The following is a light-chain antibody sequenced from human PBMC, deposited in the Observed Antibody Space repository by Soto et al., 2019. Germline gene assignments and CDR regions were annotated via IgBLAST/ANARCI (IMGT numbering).Light chain of an antibody. J-gene: IGKJ4*01. CDR1: QSVNST. Sequence: EIVMTQSQATLSVSPGETATLSCRASQSVNSTLAWYRQTPCQAPRLLLSESSTRATGVPARFSGSGSGTAVTLPIISLQSEDSGIYYCQQYNFWPPLTFGGGTKVEIK. CDR2: ESS. CDR3: QQYNFWPPLT. V-gene: IGKV3-15*01.